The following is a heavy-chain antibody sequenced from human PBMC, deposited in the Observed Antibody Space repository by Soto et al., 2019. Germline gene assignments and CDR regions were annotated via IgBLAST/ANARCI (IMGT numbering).Heavy chain of an antibody. CDR1: GYTFTSYY. D-gene: IGHD2-2*01. CDR3: ARGAVPAAILRPMDV. J-gene: IGHJ6*03. V-gene: IGHV1-46*03. Sequence: ASVKVSCKASGYTFTSYYMHWVRQAPGQGLEWMGIINPSGGSTSYAQKFQGRVTMTRDTSTSTVYMELSSLRSEDTAVYYCARGAVPAAILRPMDVCGKGPTVTVSS. CDR2: INPSGGST.